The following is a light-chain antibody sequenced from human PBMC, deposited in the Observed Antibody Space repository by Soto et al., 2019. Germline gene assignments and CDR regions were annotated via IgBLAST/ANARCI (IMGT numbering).Light chain of an antibody. CDR2: RNN. V-gene: IGLV1-40*01. Sequence: QLVLTQPPSVSGAPGQRVTISCTGSSSNIGAGYDVHWYQQPPGTAPKLLIYRNNQRPSGVPDRFSGSKSGTSASLAISGLQSEDEADYYCAAWDGSLKGDVFATGTKLTVL. CDR1: SSNIGAGYD. J-gene: IGLJ1*01. CDR3: AAWDGSLKGDV.